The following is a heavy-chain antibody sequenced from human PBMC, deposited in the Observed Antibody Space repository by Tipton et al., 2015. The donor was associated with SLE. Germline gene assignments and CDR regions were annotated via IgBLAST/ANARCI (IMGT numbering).Heavy chain of an antibody. CDR1: GGSISSHY. D-gene: IGHD4-11*01. CDR2: LYTTGST. Sequence: TLSLTCAVSGGSISSHYWGWIRQPAGKGLEWIGRLYTTGSTYYNPSLKSRVSMSVDTSKNQFSLRLSSVTAADTAVYYCARVKDYHLWVDPWGQGTLVTVSS. V-gene: IGHV4-4*07. CDR3: ARVKDYHLWVDP. J-gene: IGHJ5*02.